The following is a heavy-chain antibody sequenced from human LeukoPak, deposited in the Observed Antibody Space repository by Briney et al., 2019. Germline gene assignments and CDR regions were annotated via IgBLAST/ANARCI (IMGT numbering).Heavy chain of an antibody. V-gene: IGHV4-31*03. CDR1: GGSISSGGYY. Sequence: SQTVSLTCTVSGGSISSGGYYWTWIRQHPGKGLEWIGFIYYSGSTYYNPSLKSRLTISVDTSKNQFSLKLTSVTAADTAVYYCARGYCSSTSCYYDAFDIWGQGTMVTVSS. J-gene: IGHJ3*02. CDR2: IYYSGST. CDR3: ARGYCSSTSCYYDAFDI. D-gene: IGHD2-2*01.